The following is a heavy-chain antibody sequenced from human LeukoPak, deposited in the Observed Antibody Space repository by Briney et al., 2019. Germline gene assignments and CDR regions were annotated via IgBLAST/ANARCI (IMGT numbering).Heavy chain of an antibody. D-gene: IGHD2-2*03. CDR2: IKSDGSAT. Sequence: PGGSLRLSCAGSEFSFSSYWMHWVRQPPEKGLEWVFSIKSDGSATAYADSVKGRFSMSADSAKYTASLHMNSLRVEDTAMYYCAMDINGDLFHVWGQGTPVTVSS. V-gene: IGHV3-74*01. J-gene: IGHJ4*02. CDR1: EFSFSSYW. CDR3: AMDINGDLFHV.